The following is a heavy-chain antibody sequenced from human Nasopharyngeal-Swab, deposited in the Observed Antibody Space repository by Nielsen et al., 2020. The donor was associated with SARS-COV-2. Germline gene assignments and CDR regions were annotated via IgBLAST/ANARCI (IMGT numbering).Heavy chain of an antibody. CDR3: ARGCVLTGPTCNYYGMDV. J-gene: IGHJ6*02. CDR2: ISSSSSYI. Sequence: GGSLRLSCAASGFTFSSYSMNWVRQAPGTGLEWVSSISSSSSYIYYADSVKGRFTISRDNAKNSLYLQMNSLRAEDTAVYYCARGCVLTGPTCNYYGMDVWGQGTTVTVSS. D-gene: IGHD3-9*01. CDR1: GFTFSSYS. V-gene: IGHV3-21*01.